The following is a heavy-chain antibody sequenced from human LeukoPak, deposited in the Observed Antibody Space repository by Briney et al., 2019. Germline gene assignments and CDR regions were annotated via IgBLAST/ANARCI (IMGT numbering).Heavy chain of an antibody. CDR2: MNSDGSST. CDR3: ARDPDYDFWSGYEYYFDY. V-gene: IGHV3-74*01. J-gene: IGHJ4*02. CDR1: GFTFSSYW. Sequence: GGSLRLSCAASGFTFSSYWMHWVRQAPGKGLVWVSRMNSDGSSTSYADSVKGRFTISRDNAKNTLYLQMNSLRAEDTAVYYCARDPDYDFWSGYEYYFDYWGQGTLVTVSS. D-gene: IGHD3-3*01.